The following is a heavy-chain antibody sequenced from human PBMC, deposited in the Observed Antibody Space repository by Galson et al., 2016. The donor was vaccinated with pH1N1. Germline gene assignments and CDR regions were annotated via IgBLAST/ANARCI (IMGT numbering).Heavy chain of an antibody. CDR2: INPKSGAT. D-gene: IGHD5-12*01. CDR1: GYTFSGSY. V-gene: IGHV1-2*02. J-gene: IGHJ5*02. CDR3: AREGSGYDFCFDP. Sequence: SVKVSCKASGYTFSGSYIHWVRQAPGQGLEWMGWINPKSGATNDAQKFRGRVTMTRDTSINTVYMDLTSLTSDDTAFYFCAREGSGYDFCFDPWGQGTLVTVSS.